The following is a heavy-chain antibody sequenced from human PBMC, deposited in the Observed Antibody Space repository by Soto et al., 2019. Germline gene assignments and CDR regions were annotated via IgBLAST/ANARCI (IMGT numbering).Heavy chain of an antibody. V-gene: IGHV4-59*01. CDR3: ARDRSEHSSGWADYFDY. Sequence: SETLSLTCTFSGGSISSYYWSWIRQPPGKGLEWIGYIYYSGSTNYNPSLKSRVTISVDTSKNQFSLKLSSVTAADTAVYYCARDRSEHSSGWADYFDYWGQGTLVTVSS. CDR2: IYYSGST. CDR1: GGSISSYY. J-gene: IGHJ4*02. D-gene: IGHD6-19*01.